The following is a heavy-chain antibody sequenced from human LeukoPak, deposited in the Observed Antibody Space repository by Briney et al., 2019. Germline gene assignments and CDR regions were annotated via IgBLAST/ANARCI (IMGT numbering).Heavy chain of an antibody. CDR1: GFAFSSFA. Sequence: GGSLRLSCAASGFAFSSFAMGWVRQAPGKGLEWLSTINGGGNTTFYSDSVKGRFTISRDNSKNTLYLHMDSLRPDDTATYYCTKELHVAVAVADYYYFYMDVWGRGTAVTVSS. CDR3: TKELHVAVAVADYYYFYMDV. D-gene: IGHD6-19*01. V-gene: IGHV3-23*01. J-gene: IGHJ6*03. CDR2: INGGGNTT.